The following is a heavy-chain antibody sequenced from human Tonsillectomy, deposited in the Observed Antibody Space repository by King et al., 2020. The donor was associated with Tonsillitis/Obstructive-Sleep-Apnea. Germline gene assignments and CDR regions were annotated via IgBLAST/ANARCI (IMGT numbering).Heavy chain of an antibody. CDR2: ISDDGGNK. V-gene: IGHV3-30*04. J-gene: IGHJ6*02. D-gene: IGHD2-2*01. Sequence: VQLVESGGGVVQPGRSLRLSCAASGFTFSSYAIHWVRQAPGKGLDWVAVISDDGGNKYYADSVKGRFTISRDNSKNTLYLQMNSLRAEDTAVYFCARDWGGYCTTTSCPRDGMDVWGQGTTVTVSS. CDR1: GFTFSSYA. CDR3: ARDWGGYCTTTSCPRDGMDV.